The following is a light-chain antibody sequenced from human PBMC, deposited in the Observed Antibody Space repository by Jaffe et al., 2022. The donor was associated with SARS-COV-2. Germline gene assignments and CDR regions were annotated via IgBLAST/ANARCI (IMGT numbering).Light chain of an antibody. J-gene: IGKJ1*01. Sequence: DIQMTQSPSTLSASVGDRVTITCRASQSINIWLAWYQQKPGKAPKLLIYKASNLESGVPSRFSGSGSGTEFTLTISSLQPDDFATYYCHHYNSYPRTFGQGTKVEIK. CDR3: HHYNSYPRT. CDR1: QSINIW. V-gene: IGKV1-5*03. CDR2: KAS.